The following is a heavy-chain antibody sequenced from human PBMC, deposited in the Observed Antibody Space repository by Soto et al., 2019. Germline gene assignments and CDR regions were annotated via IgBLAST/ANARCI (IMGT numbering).Heavy chain of an antibody. Sequence: GGSLRLSCAASGFTFSSYSMNWVRQAPGKGLEWVSSISSSSSYIYYADSVKGRFTISRDNAKNSLYLQMNSLRAEDTAVYYCARERNSGYSSGWQRFDPWGQGTLVTVSS. J-gene: IGHJ5*02. CDR3: ARERNSGYSSGWQRFDP. V-gene: IGHV3-21*01. CDR1: GFTFSSYS. D-gene: IGHD6-19*01. CDR2: ISSSSSYI.